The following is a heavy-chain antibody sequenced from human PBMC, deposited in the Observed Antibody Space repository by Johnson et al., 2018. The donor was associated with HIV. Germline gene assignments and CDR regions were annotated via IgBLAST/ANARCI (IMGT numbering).Heavy chain of an antibody. CDR1: GFTFSGSA. D-gene: IGHD6-19*01. Sequence: EQLVESGGGLVQPGGSLKLSCAASGFTFSGSAMHWVRQASGKGLEWVGRIRSKANSYATAYAASVKGRFTISRDDSTNTEYLQMNSMKTEATAVYYCTSGKSWLAVDAFDIWGQGTMVTVSS. V-gene: IGHV3-73*01. CDR2: IRSKANSYAT. J-gene: IGHJ3*02. CDR3: TSGKSWLAVDAFDI.